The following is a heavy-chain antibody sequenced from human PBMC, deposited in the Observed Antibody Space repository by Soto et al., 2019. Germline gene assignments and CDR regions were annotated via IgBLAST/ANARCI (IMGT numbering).Heavy chain of an antibody. J-gene: IGHJ6*02. D-gene: IGHD1-26*01. CDR1: GYSISSDHY. CDR3: ARLLASLGYGMDV. Sequence: SETLSLTCAVSGYSISSDHYWGWIRQPPGKGLEWIGSIQHSGYTYYNPSLKSRVIISLDTSKNQFFLRLTSVTAADTAVDYCARLLASLGYGMDVWGQGTTVTVSS. V-gene: IGHV4-38-2*01. CDR2: IQHSGYT.